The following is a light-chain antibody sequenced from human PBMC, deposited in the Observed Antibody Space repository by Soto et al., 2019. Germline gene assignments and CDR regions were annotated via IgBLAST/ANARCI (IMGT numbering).Light chain of an antibody. CDR1: SSNIGTNY. Sequence: QSVLTQPPSASETPGQRVTISCSGSSSNIGTNYVYWYQQLPGTAPKLLIYTNNQRPSGVPDRFSGSKSGTSASLAISGLRSEDEADYYCAAWDDSLSDVVFGGGTKLTVL. V-gene: IGLV1-47*02. CDR2: TNN. J-gene: IGLJ2*01. CDR3: AAWDDSLSDVV.